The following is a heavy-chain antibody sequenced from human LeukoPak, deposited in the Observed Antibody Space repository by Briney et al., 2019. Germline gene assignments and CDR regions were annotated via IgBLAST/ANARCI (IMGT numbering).Heavy chain of an antibody. D-gene: IGHD3-9*01. Sequence: SETLSLTCAVYGGSFSGYYWSWIRQPPGKGLEWIGEINHSGSTNYNPSLKSRVTISVDTSKNQFSLKLSSVTAADTAVYYCARARYDYWGQGTLVTVSS. CDR2: INHSGST. CDR3: ARARYDY. V-gene: IGHV4-34*01. CDR1: GGSFSGYY. J-gene: IGHJ4*02.